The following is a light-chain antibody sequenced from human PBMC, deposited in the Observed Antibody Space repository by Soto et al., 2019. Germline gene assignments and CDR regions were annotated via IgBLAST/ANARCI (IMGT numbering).Light chain of an antibody. Sequence: QSVLTQPRSVSGSPGQSVTISCTGTSSDVAGYNYVSWYQQHPGKAPKLMIYDVSKRPSGVPDRFSGSKSGNTASLTISGLQAEGEADYYCCSYAGSYTFVFGTGTKVTVL. CDR2: DVS. V-gene: IGLV2-11*01. J-gene: IGLJ1*01. CDR3: CSYAGSYTFV. CDR1: SSDVAGYNY.